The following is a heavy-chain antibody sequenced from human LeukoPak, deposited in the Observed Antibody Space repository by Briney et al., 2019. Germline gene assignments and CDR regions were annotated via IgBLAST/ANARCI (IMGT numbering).Heavy chain of an antibody. V-gene: IGHV3-74*01. CDR2: INSDGSST. CDR3: ARRDIVLMVYATDAFDI. D-gene: IGHD2-8*01. Sequence: PGGSLRLSCEASGFTFSSYWMHWVRQAPGKGLVWVSRINSDGSSTNYADSVKGRFTISRDNAKNTLYLQMNSLRAEDTAVYYCARRDIVLMVYATDAFDIWGQGTMVTVSS. CDR1: GFTFSSYW. J-gene: IGHJ3*02.